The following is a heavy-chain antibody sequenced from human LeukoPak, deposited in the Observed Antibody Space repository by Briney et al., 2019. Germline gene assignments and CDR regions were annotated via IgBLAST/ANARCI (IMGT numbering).Heavy chain of an antibody. V-gene: IGHV4-34*01. J-gene: IGHJ5*02. D-gene: IGHD6-19*01. CDR2: INHSGST. CDR1: GGSFSGHY. Sequence: SETLSLTCAVYGGSFSGHYWSWIRQPPGKGLEWIVEINHSGSTNYNPSLKSRVTISVDTSKNQFSLKLSSVTAADTAVYYCARGKWLVRTYNWFDPWGQGTLVTVSS. CDR3: ARGKWLVRTYNWFDP.